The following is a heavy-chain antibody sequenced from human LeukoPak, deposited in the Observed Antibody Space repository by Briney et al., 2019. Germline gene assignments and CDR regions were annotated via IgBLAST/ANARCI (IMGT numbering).Heavy chain of an antibody. V-gene: IGHV3-23*01. Sequence: GGSLRLSCAASGFTFSSYPMTWVRQAPGKGLEWVSTIGSSAGDTHYADSVKGRFTISRDNSKNSLYLQMNSLRAGDTAVYYCAKYYYTSGSSGGRVFDYWGQGTLVTVSS. CDR2: IGSSAGDT. CDR1: GFTFSSYP. J-gene: IGHJ4*02. CDR3: AKYYYTSGSSGGRVFDY. D-gene: IGHD3-10*01.